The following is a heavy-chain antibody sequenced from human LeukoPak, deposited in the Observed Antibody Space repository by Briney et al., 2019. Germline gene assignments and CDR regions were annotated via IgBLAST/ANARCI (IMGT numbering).Heavy chain of an antibody. J-gene: IGHJ4*02. D-gene: IGHD5-12*01. CDR1: GYTFTGYY. CDR2: INPNSGGT. V-gene: IGHV1-2*02. CDR3: ARDRSPHGYSGYDTSY. Sequence: ASVKVSCKASGYTFTGYYMHWVRQAPGQGLEWMGWINPNSGGTNYAQKFQGRVTITADKSTSTAYMELSSLRSEDTAVYYCARDRSPHGYSGYDTSYWGQGTLVTVSS.